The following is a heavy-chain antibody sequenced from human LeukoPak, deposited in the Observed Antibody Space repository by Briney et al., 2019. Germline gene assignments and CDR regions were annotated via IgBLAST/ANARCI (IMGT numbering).Heavy chain of an antibody. CDR1: GYSFTTYW. CDR3: ARPWYSEYYDKSCLDAFDI. D-gene: IGHD3-22*01. Sequence: GESLKISCKGSGYSFTTYWIGWVRQMPGKGLEWMGIIYPGDSDTRYSPSFQGQVTISADKSISTAYLQWSSLKASDTAVYYCARPWYSEYYDKSCLDAFDIWGQGTMVTVSS. CDR2: IYPGDSDT. J-gene: IGHJ3*02. V-gene: IGHV5-51*01.